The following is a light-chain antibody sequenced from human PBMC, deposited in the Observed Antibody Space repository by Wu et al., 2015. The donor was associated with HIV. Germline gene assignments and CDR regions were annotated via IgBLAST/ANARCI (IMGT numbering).Light chain of an antibody. J-gene: IGKJ2*01. CDR1: QSVSSSY. CDR3: QQYGSSSYT. CDR2: GAS. Sequence: EMVMTQSPATLSVFPGERATLSCRASQSVSSSYLAWYQQKPGQAPRLLIYGASYRATGIPDRFSGSGSGTDFTLTISRLEPEDFAVYYCQQYGSSSYTLGQGTKLEIK. V-gene: IGKV3-20*01.